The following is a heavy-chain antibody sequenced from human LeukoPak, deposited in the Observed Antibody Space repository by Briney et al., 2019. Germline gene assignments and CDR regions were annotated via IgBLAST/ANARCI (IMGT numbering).Heavy chain of an antibody. CDR2: IGGGGGTT. CDR1: GFTFSSYG. CDR3: AKRAYDISTGWRYYFDY. J-gene: IGHJ4*02. Sequence: GGSLRLSCAASGFTFSSYGMSWVRQAPGKGLEWVSVIGGGGGTTYYADSVKGRFTISRDNSKNTLYLQMNSLRAEDTAVYYCAKRAYDISTGWRYYFDYWGQGTLVTVSS. V-gene: IGHV3-23*01. D-gene: IGHD3-9*01.